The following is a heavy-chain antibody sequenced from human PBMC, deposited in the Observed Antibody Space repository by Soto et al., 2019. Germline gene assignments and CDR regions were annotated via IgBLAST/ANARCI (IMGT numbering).Heavy chain of an antibody. Sequence: PSETLSLTCAVSGVSISSSNWWSWGRQPPGKGLEWIGEIDHSGSTNYNPSLKSRVTISVDKSKNQFSLQLSSVTAEDTAVYYCATTRFLEPYYHYGMDVWGQGTTVTVSS. CDR2: IDHSGST. CDR3: ATTRFLEPYYHYGMDV. D-gene: IGHD3-3*01. V-gene: IGHV4-4*02. J-gene: IGHJ6*02. CDR1: GVSISSSNW.